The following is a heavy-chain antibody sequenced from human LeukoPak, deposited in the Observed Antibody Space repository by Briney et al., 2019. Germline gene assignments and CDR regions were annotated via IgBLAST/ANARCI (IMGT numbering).Heavy chain of an antibody. CDR2: INHSGST. D-gene: IGHD2-2*01. Sequence: SETLSLTCAVYGGSFSGYYWSWIRQPPGKGLEWIGEINHSGSTNYNPSLKSRVTISVDTSKNQFSLKLSSVTAADTAVYYCARGTGSIVVVPVAMFRGYYYFDYWGQGTLVTVSS. CDR1: GGSFSGYY. J-gene: IGHJ4*02. CDR3: ARGTGSIVVVPVAMFRGYYYFDY. V-gene: IGHV4-34*01.